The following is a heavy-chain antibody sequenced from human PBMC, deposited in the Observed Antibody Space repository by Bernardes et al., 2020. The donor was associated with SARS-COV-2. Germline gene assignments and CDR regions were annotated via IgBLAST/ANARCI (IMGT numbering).Heavy chain of an antibody. CDR3: ARDGVGAGMDV. V-gene: IGHV4-34*01. CDR1: GGSFSGYY. Sequence: SETLSLTCAVYGGSFSGYYWSWIRQPPGKGLEWIGEINHSGSTNYNPSLKSRVTISVDTSKNQFSLKLSSVTAADTAVYYCARDGVGAGMDVWGQGTTVTFSS. J-gene: IGHJ6*02. CDR2: INHSGST. D-gene: IGHD1-26*01.